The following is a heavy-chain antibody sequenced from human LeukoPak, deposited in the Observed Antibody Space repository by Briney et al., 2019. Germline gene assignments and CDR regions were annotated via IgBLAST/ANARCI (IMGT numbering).Heavy chain of an antibody. J-gene: IGHJ4*02. V-gene: IGHV1-18*01. D-gene: IGHD7-27*01. CDR1: GYTFTSYG. CDR2: ISAYNGNT. CDR3: ARLTDMDYNDWGIDY. Sequence: ASVKVSCKASGYTFTSYGISWVRQAPGQGLEWMGWISAYNGNTNYAQKFQGRVTMTTDTSTSTAYMELRSLRSDDTAMYYCARLTDMDYNDWGIDYWGQGTLVTVSS.